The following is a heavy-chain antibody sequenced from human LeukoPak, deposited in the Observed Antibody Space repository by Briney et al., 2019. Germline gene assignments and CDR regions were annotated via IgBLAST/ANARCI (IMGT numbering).Heavy chain of an antibody. J-gene: IGHJ4*02. CDR1: GFTFSSYD. Sequence: PGGSLRLSCAASGFTFSSYDMHWVRQATGKGLEWVSAIGTAGDTYYPGSVKGRFTISRENAKNPLYLQMNSLRAGDTAVYYCARATAAGDSSGYYLYYFDYWGQGTLVTVSS. V-gene: IGHV3-13*01. CDR3: ARATAAGDSSGYYLYYFDY. D-gene: IGHD3-22*01. CDR2: IGTAGDT.